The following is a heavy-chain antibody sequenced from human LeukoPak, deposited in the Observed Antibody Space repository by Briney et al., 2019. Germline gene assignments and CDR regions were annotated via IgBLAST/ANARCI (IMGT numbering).Heavy chain of an antibody. CDR3: ARVHGSGSYYVDY. CDR2: IYSGGST. Sequence: PGGSLRLSCAASGFTVSSNYMSWVRQAPGKGLEWVSVIYSGGSTYYADSVKGRFTISRDNSKNTLYLQMNSLRAEDTAVYYCARVHGSGSYYVDYWGQGTLVTVSS. V-gene: IGHV3-66*01. CDR1: GFTVSSNY. D-gene: IGHD3-10*01. J-gene: IGHJ4*02.